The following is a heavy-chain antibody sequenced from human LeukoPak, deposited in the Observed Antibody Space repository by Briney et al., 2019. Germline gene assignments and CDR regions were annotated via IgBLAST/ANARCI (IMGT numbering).Heavy chain of an antibody. D-gene: IGHD6-13*01. CDR3: AKEGLKAAAGTGYGMDV. CDR2: ISYDGSNK. J-gene: IGHJ6*02. V-gene: IGHV3-30*18. CDR1: GFTFSTYG. Sequence: PGGSLRLSCAASGFTFSTYGMHWVRQAPGKGLEWVAVISYDGSNKFYADSVKGRFTISRDNSKNTLYLQMNSLRAEDTGVYYCAKEGLKAAAGTGYGMDVWGQGTTVTVSS.